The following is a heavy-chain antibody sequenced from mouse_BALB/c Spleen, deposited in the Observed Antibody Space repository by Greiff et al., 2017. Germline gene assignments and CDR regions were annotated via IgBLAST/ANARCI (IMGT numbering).Heavy chain of an antibody. CDR1: GFTFSSFG. J-gene: IGHJ4*01. D-gene: IGHD1-1*01. CDR3: ARRPVTTWYAMDY. CDR2: ISSGSSTI. V-gene: IGHV5-17*02. Sequence: EVKLVESGGGLVQPGGSRKLSCAASGFTFSSFGMHWVRQAPEKGLEWVAYISSGSSTIYYADTVKGRFTISRDNPKNTLFLQMTSLRSEDTAMYYCARRPVTTWYAMDYWGQGTSVTVSS.